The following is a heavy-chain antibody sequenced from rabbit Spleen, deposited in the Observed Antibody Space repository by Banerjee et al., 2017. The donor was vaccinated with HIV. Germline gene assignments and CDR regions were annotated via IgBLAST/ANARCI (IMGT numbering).Heavy chain of an antibody. D-gene: IGHD8-1*01. J-gene: IGHJ4*01. CDR3: ARCDASDYSWGFDL. CDR1: GFDLSSYYY. V-gene: IGHV1S45*01. Sequence: QQQLEESGGGLVKPEGSLTLTCKASGFDLSSYYYMCWVRQAPGKGLEWIACMYTGSSGTTYYASWAKGRFTVSKSSSTTVTLQMTSLTVADTATYFCARCDASDYSWGFDLWGPGTLVTVS. CDR2: MYTGSSGTT.